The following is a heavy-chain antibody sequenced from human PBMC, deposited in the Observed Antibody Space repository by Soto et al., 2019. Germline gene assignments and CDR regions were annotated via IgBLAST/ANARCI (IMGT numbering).Heavy chain of an antibody. V-gene: IGHV1-3*01. Sequence: GASVKVSCKASGYTFTSYSMHWVRQAPGQMLEWMGWINAGNGNTKYSQKFQGRVTITKNTSASTAYMEPSSLRSEDTAVYYCARSDVARGDFTFDYWGQGTLVTVYS. CDR1: GYTFTSYS. D-gene: IGHD3-10*01. J-gene: IGHJ4*02. CDR3: ARSDVARGDFTFDY. CDR2: INAGNGNT.